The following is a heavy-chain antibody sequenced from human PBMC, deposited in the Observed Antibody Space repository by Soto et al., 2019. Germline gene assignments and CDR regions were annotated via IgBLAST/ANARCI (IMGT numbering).Heavy chain of an antibody. V-gene: IGHV3-7*03. Sequence: GGSLRLSCAASGFTFGSYWMSWVRQAPGKGLEWLATIKMDASEKKYADSVKGRFTISRDNAKNSLYLQMNSLRAEDTALYYCAKDMVYDFWSGSPGFGPWGQGTLVTVSS. CDR2: IKMDASEK. CDR1: GFTFGSYW. CDR3: AKDMVYDFWSGSPGFGP. D-gene: IGHD3-3*01. J-gene: IGHJ5*02.